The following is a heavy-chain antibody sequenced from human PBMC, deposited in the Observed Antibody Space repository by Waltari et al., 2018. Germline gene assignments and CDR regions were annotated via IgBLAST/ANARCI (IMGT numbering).Heavy chain of an antibody. Sequence: QITLKESGPTLVKPTQTLTLTCTFSGFSLSTSGVGVGWIRQPPGKALEWLALIYWNDDKRYSPSLKSRLTITKDTSKNQVVLTMTNMDPVDTATYYCAHRRGVMYGGGDCYPYYFDYWGQGTLVTVSS. CDR3: AHRRGVMYGGGDCYPYYFDY. D-gene: IGHD2-21*01. V-gene: IGHV2-5*01. J-gene: IGHJ4*02. CDR1: GFSLSTSGVG. CDR2: IYWNDDK.